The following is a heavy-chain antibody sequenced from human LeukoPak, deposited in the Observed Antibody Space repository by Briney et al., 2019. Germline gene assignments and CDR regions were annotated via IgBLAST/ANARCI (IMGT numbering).Heavy chain of an antibody. CDR1: GGSISSYY. Sequence: SETLSLTCTVSGGSISSYYWSWIRQPAGKGLEWIGSIYYSGSTYYNPSLKSRVTISVDTSKNQFSLKLSSVTAADTAVYYCARHVALNSWYFDLWGRGTLVTVSS. V-gene: IGHV4-59*05. CDR2: IYYSGST. J-gene: IGHJ2*01. D-gene: IGHD5-12*01. CDR3: ARHVALNSWYFDL.